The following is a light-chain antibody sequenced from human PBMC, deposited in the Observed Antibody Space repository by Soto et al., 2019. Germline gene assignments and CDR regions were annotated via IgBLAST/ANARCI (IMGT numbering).Light chain of an antibody. CDR2: KAS. V-gene: IGKV1-33*01. CDR3: QQSNNHPIS. CDR1: QDISNY. J-gene: IGKJ5*01. Sequence: DIQMTQSPSSLSASVGYRFTITCQASQDISNYLNWYQQKPGKAPKLLIYKASTLKSGVPSRFRGSGSGTELTLTISSLQPEDFETYYCQQSNNHPISFGQGTRLEIK.